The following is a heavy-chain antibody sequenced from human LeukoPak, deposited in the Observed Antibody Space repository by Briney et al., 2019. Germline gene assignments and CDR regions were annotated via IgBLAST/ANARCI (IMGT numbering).Heavy chain of an antibody. CDR3: AIGLRDYVWGSYRSSLTFDY. J-gene: IGHJ4*02. CDR2: IIPIFGTA. D-gene: IGHD3-16*02. Sequence: SVKVSCKASGGTFSSYAISWVRQAPGQGLEWMGGIIPIFGTANYAQKFQGRVTITADKSTSTAYMELSSLRSEDTAVYYCAIGLRDYVWGSYRSSLTFDYWGQGTLVTVSS. CDR1: GGTFSSYA. V-gene: IGHV1-69*06.